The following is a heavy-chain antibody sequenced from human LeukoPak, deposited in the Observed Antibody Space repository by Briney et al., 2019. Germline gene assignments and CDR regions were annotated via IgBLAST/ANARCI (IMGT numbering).Heavy chain of an antibody. Sequence: GRSLRLSCAASGFTLDDYAMHWVRQAPGKGLEWVSGISWNSGSIGYADSVKGRFTISRDNAKNSLYLQMNSLRAEDTALYYCAKDWGYSGYDPGDYWGQGTLVTVSS. CDR2: ISWNSGSI. CDR3: AKDWGYSGYDPGDY. V-gene: IGHV3-9*01. D-gene: IGHD5-12*01. J-gene: IGHJ4*02. CDR1: GFTLDDYA.